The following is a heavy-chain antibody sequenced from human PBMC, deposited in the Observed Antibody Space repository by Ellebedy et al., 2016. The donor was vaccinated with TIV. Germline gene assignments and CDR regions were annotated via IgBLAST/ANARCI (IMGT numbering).Heavy chain of an antibody. D-gene: IGHD3-3*01. CDR2: INMNTGNP. J-gene: IGHJ4*02. V-gene: IGHV7-4-1*02. CDR1: GYTFIFSA. CDR3: ARDAPYTIFGVVIRHYLEY. Sequence: ASVKVSCKASGYTFIFSAIHWVRQAPGQGLEWLGWINMNTGNPTYAWGFGGRFVFSVDTSVSTAYLQINSLNPDDTAVYYCARDAPYTIFGVVIRHYLEYWGQGTLVTVSS.